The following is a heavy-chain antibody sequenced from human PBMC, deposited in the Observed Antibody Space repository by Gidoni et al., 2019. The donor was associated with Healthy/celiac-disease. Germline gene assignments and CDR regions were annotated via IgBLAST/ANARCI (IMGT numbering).Heavy chain of an antibody. J-gene: IGHJ4*02. Sequence: EVQLVESGGGLVQPGGSLRLSCAASGFTFRSYWMSWVRQAPGKGLEWVANIKQDGSEKYYVDSVKGRFTISRDNAKNSLYLQMNSLRAEDTAVYYCASRAVVGDWGQGTLVTVSS. V-gene: IGHV3-7*05. D-gene: IGHD3-22*01. CDR3: ASRAVVGD. CDR2: IKQDGSEK. CDR1: GFTFRSYW.